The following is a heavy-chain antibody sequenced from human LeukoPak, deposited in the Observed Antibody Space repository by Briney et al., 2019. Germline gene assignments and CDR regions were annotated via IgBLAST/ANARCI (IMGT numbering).Heavy chain of an antibody. CDR2: INPNSGST. Sequence: ASVKVSCKASGYTFTSYYMHWVRQAPGQGLEWMGWINPNSGSTDYAQKFQGRVTMTRDTSISTAYMELSGLRSDDTAVYYCARANPSYSSSWYKQMDVWGKGTTVTVSS. J-gene: IGHJ6*04. CDR3: ARANPSYSSSWYKQMDV. D-gene: IGHD6-13*01. V-gene: IGHV1-2*02. CDR1: GYTFTSYY.